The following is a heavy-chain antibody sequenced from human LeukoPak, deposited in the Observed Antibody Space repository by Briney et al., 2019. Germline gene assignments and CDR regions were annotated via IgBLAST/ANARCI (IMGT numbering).Heavy chain of an antibody. D-gene: IGHD3-9*01. Sequence: GGSLRLSCAASGFTFSSYAMSWVRQAPGKGLEWVSAISGSGGSTYYADSVKGRFTISRDNSKNTLYLQMNSPRAEDTAVYYCAKEYYDILTGYYVYYYGMDVWGQGTTVTVSS. J-gene: IGHJ6*02. CDR1: GFTFSSYA. V-gene: IGHV3-23*01. CDR3: AKEYYDILTGYYVYYYGMDV. CDR2: ISGSGGST.